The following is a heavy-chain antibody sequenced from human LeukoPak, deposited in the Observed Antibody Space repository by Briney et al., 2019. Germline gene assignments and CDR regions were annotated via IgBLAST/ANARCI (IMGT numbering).Heavy chain of an antibody. CDR3: ARSYGYSSGWYYFDY. V-gene: IGHV3-23*01. CDR1: GFTFSSYA. CDR2: ISGSGGST. D-gene: IGHD6-19*01. Sequence: GGSLRLSCAASGFTFSSYAMSWVRQAPGKGLEWVSAISGSGGSTYYADSVKGRFTISRDNSKNTLYLQMNSLRAEDTAVCYCARSYGYSSGWYYFDYWGQGTLVTVSS. J-gene: IGHJ4*02.